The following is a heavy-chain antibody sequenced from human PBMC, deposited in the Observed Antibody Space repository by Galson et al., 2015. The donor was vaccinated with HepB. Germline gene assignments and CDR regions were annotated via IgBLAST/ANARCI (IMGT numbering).Heavy chain of an antibody. V-gene: IGHV6-1*01. CDR1: GDSVSSNSAA. CDR3: ARGGNSQSGRRELMGRFDP. J-gene: IGHJ5*02. Sequence: CAISGDSVSSNSAAWNWIRQSPSRGLEWLGRTYYRSKWYNDYAVSVKSRITINPDTSKNQFSLQLNSVTPEDTAVYYCARGGNSQSGRRELMGRFDPWGQGTLVTVSS. D-gene: IGHD4-23*01. CDR2: TYYRSKWYN.